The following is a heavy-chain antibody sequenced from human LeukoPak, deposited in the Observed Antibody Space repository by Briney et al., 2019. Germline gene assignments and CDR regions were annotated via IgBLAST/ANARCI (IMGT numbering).Heavy chain of an antibody. J-gene: IGHJ6*03. CDR1: GYTFTGYY. CDR3: ARGARPPHYYYYMDV. D-gene: IGHD5-12*01. CDR2: IIPILGTA. Sequence: ASVKVSCKASGYTFTGYYMHWVRQAPGQGLEWMGGIIPILGTANYAQKFQGRVTITADKSTSTAYMELSSLRSEDTAVYYCARGARPPHYYYYMDVWGKGTTVTVSS. V-gene: IGHV1-69*10.